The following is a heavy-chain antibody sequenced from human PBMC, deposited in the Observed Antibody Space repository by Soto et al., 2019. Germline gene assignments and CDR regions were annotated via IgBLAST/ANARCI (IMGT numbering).Heavy chain of an antibody. Sequence: GGSLRLSCGASGFTFSTYAMTWVRQAPGAGLEWVSTITNTGGRTKYTDSVKGRFSISRDKSKNTVYLQMNSLRAEDTAVYFCAKEGESSSGNYYYLDVWGRGTTVTVSS. J-gene: IGHJ6*03. CDR1: GFTFSTYA. V-gene: IGHV3-23*01. CDR3: AKEGESSSGNYYYLDV. CDR2: ITNTGGRT. D-gene: IGHD3-10*01.